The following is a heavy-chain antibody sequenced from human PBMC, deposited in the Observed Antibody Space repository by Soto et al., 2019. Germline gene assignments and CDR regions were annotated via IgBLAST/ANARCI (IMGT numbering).Heavy chain of an antibody. V-gene: IGHV3-74*01. J-gene: IGHJ4*02. CDR1: GFIFSDYW. Sequence: GGSLRLSCAASGFIFSDYWMYWVRQAPGKGLVWVSRIKSDGGRISYADSVKGRFTISRDNAKNTLYLQMNYLRVEDTALYYCARDLGKYGRYYFDYWGQGTLVTVSS. CDR3: ARDLGKYGRYYFDY. CDR2: IKSDGGRI. D-gene: IGHD4-17*01.